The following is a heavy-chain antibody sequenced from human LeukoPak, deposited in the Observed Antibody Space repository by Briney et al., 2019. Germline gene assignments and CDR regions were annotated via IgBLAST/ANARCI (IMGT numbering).Heavy chain of an antibody. D-gene: IGHD2-8*02. J-gene: IGHJ4*02. Sequence: GGSLRLSCAASGFTFSSYAMSWVRQAPGKGMEWVSGISGSGSNTYYADSVKGRFTISRDTSKNTLYLQMNSLRAEDTAVYFCAKSGVGGVKYYFDYWGQGTWSPSPQ. CDR2: ISGSGSNT. CDR1: GFTFSSYA. CDR3: AKSGVGGVKYYFDY. V-gene: IGHV3-23*01.